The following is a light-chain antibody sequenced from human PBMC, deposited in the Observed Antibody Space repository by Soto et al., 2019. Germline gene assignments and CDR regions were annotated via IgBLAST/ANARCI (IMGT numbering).Light chain of an antibody. J-gene: IGLJ2*01. CDR3: SSFTTTSTVL. CDR2: EVS. CDR1: RSDIGGYNY. V-gene: IGLV2-14*01. Sequence: QSALTQPAAVSGSLGQSITISCTGTRSDIGGYNYVSWYQQHPGKAPKVMIFEVSKRPSGVSNRFSGSKSGNMASLTISGLQAEDEGDYYCSSFTTTSTVLLGGGTKLTVL.